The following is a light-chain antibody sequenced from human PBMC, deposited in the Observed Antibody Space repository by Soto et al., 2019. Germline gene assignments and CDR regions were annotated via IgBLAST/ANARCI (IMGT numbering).Light chain of an antibody. CDR3: QQFYSTPYT. CDR1: QSLLNSSNNKNY. V-gene: IGKV4-1*01. Sequence: DVVMTQSPDSLAVSLGERATINCKSSQSLLNSSNNKNYLAWYQQKPGQSPELLIYWASTRESGVPDRFSGSGSETDFTLTTSSLQAEDVAVYYCQQFYSTPYTFGQGTKLEIK. CDR2: WAS. J-gene: IGKJ2*01.